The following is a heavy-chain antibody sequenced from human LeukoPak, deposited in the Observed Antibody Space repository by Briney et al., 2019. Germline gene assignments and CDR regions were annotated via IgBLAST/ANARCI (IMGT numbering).Heavy chain of an antibody. Sequence: GGSLRLSCAASGFTFSSHWMSWVRQAPGKGLEWVANIKPDGSDKYYVDSVKGRFTISRDNAKNSLYLQMNSLRAEDTAVYYCAKLLYGDYNHHWGQGTLVTVSS. J-gene: IGHJ5*02. CDR3: AKLLYGDYNHH. CDR2: IKPDGSDK. D-gene: IGHD4-17*01. V-gene: IGHV3-7*05. CDR1: GFTFSSHW.